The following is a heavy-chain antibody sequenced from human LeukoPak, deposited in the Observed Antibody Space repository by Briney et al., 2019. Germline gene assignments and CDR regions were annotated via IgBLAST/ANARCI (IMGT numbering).Heavy chain of an antibody. V-gene: IGHV3-66*01. J-gene: IGHJ4*02. CDR1: GFTVSSNY. CDR3: VKATSGWGSFDY. D-gene: IGHD6-19*01. Sequence: PGGSLRLSCAASGFTVSSNYMSWVRQAPGKGLEWVSVIYSGGSTYYADSVKGRFTISRDNSKNTLYLQMSSLRAEDTAVYYCVKATSGWGSFDYWGQGTLVTVSS. CDR2: IYSGGST.